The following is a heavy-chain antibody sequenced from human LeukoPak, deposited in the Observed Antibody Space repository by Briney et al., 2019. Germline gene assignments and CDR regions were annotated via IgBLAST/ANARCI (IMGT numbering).Heavy chain of an antibody. V-gene: IGHV4-39*07. J-gene: IGHJ3*02. Sequence: SETLSLTCTLSGGSVTTSSFYWAWIPQPPGKGLECIGTIYYSGITYYHSSLKSRVTISVDTSKTQFSLNLNSVTAADTAVYFCAKSGPAAGRPDAFDIWGQGTMVTVSS. CDR1: GGSVTTSSFY. CDR3: AKSGPAAGRPDAFDI. CDR2: IYYSGIT. D-gene: IGHD2-2*01.